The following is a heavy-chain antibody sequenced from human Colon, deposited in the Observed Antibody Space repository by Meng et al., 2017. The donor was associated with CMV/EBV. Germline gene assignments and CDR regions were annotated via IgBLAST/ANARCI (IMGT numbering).Heavy chain of an antibody. V-gene: IGHV3-7*01. Sequence: GESLKISCAASGFSFSSYWMTWVRQAPGKGLEWVANVKEDGSEENYVDSVRGRFTISRDNAKNSLYLQMNSLRAEDTAVYYCARDPFIKAFDIWGQGTMVTVSS. CDR2: VKEDGSEE. CDR3: ARDPFIKAFDI. J-gene: IGHJ3*02. CDR1: GFSFSSYW.